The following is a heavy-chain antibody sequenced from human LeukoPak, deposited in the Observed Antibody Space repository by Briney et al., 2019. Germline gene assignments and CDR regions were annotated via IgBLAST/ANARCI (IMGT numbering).Heavy chain of an antibody. Sequence: GRSLRLSCAASGFTFSSYGMHWVRQAPGKGLEWVAVISYDGSNKYYADSVKGRFTISRDNSKNTLYLQMNSLRAEDTAVYYCAKGETYYYDSSGYSFDYWGQGTLVTVSS. CDR1: GFTFSSYG. J-gene: IGHJ4*02. V-gene: IGHV3-30*18. CDR2: ISYDGSNK. D-gene: IGHD3-22*01. CDR3: AKGETYYYDSSGYSFDY.